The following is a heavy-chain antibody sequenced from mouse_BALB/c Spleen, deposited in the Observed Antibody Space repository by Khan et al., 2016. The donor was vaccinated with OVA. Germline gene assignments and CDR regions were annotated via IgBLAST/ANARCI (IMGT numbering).Heavy chain of an antibody. Sequence: EVQLQQSGAELVRSGASVKLSCTASGFNIKDYYMHWVKQRPEQGLEWIGWIDPENGDTEYAPKFQGKATMTADTSSNTAYLQLSSLTSEDTAVYYCNAGYFDYWGQGTTLTVSS. CDR3: NAGYFDY. CDR2: IDPENGDT. J-gene: IGHJ2*01. V-gene: IGHV14-4*02. CDR1: GFNIKDYY.